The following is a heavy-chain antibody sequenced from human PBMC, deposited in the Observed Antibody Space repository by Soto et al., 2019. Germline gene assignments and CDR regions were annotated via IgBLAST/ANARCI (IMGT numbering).Heavy chain of an antibody. CDR1: GFTFSYYS. D-gene: IGHD3-10*02. Sequence: EVQLVESGGGLVKPGGSLKLSCAASGFTFSYYSMNWVRQAPGKGLEWVASISSRGTNIYYADSVQGRFTISRDNAKNSLYLQMHCLRAEDTAAYSCTGRAYGRGVTDWGPGTLVTVSS. V-gene: IGHV3-21*01. J-gene: IGHJ4*02. CDR3: TGRAYGRGVTD. CDR2: ISSRGTNI.